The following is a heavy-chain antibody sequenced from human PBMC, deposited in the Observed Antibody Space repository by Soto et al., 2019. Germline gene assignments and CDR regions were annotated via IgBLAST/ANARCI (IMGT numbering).Heavy chain of an antibody. V-gene: IGHV3-74*01. CDR1: GFTFSSYW. CDR3: ARLDSSSWAFDY. CDR2: INSDGSDT. J-gene: IGHJ4*02. Sequence: EMQLVESGGGLVQPGGSLRLSCAASGFTFSSYWMNWVRQGPGKGLVWVSRINSDGSDTSYADSVKGRFTISRDNAKNTLDLQMNSLRAEDTAVYYCARLDSSSWAFDYWGQGTLVTGSS. D-gene: IGHD6-13*01.